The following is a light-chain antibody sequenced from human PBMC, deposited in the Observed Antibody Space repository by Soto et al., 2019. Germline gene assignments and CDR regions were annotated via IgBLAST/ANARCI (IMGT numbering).Light chain of an antibody. CDR3: SSYTSSSAHVV. V-gene: IGLV2-14*01. J-gene: IGLJ2*01. CDR1: SRDVGGKNY. CDR2: EVS. Sequence: QSALTQPASVSGSPGQSITISCTGTSRDVGGKNYVSWYQPHPGKAPNLMIYEVSNRPSGVSDRFSGSKSGNTASLTISGLQAEDEADYYCSSYTSSSAHVVFGGGTKLTVL.